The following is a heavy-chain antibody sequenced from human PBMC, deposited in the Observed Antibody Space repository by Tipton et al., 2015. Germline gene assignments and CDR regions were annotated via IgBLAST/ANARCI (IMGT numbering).Heavy chain of an antibody. CDR1: GDSIHKYY. V-gene: IGHV4-59*12. J-gene: IGHJ4*02. CDR2: IYYSGST. CDR3: ARVNTGSYSYFDY. D-gene: IGHD3-10*01. Sequence: GLVKPSENLSLTCTVSGDSIHKYYLTWIRQPPGRGLEWIGYIYYSGSTYYNPSLKSLVTISVDTSKNQFSLKLSSVTAADTAVYYCARVNTGSYSYFDYWGQGTLVTVSS.